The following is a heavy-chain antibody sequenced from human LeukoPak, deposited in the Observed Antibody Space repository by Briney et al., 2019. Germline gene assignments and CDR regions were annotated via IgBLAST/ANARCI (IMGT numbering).Heavy chain of an antibody. CDR3: ARHVTAVAGDAFDI. J-gene: IGHJ3*02. Sequence: PSETLSLTCTVSGGSISSYYWSWIRQPPGKGLEWIGYIYYSGSTNYNPSLKSRVTISVYTSVNQFPLKLTSVTAADTAVYYCARHVTAVAGDAFDIWGQGTMVTVSS. V-gene: IGHV4-59*08. CDR2: IYYSGST. CDR1: GGSISSYY. D-gene: IGHD6-19*01.